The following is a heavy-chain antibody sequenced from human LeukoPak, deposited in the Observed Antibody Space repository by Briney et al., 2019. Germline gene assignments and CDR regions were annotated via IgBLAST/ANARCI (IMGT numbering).Heavy chain of an antibody. J-gene: IGHJ5*02. CDR1: GDSVSYYY. CDR3: ARGRAAGRMNWFDP. D-gene: IGHD6-13*01. Sequence: SETLSLTCTVSGDSVSYYYWSWIRQPPGKGLEWIADIYDSGSSNYNPSLKSRVTISVDTSQNQFSLKMNSVTAADTAVYYCARGRAAGRMNWFDPWGQGTLVIVSS. CDR2: IYDSGSS. V-gene: IGHV4-59*02.